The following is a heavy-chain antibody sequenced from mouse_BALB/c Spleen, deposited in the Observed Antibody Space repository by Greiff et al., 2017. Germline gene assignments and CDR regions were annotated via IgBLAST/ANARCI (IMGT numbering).Heavy chain of an antibody. CDR1: GFSLTSYG. V-gene: IGHV2-9*02. CDR2: IWAGGST. J-gene: IGHJ2*01. D-gene: IGHD4-1*01. Sequence: VQLQQSGPSLVQPSQSLSITCTVSGFSLTSYGVHWVRQPPGKGLEWLGVIWAGGSTNYNSALMSRLSISKDNSKSQVFLKMNSLQTDDTAMYYCAREGTGTYYFDYWGQGTTLTVSS. CDR3: AREGTGTYYFDY.